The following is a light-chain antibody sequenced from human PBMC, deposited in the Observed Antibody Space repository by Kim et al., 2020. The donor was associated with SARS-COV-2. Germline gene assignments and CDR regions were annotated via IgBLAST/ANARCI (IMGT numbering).Light chain of an antibody. J-gene: IGKJ1*01. V-gene: IGKV3-20*01. CDR2: GAS. Sequence: EIVLTQSPGTLSLSPGERAILSCRASQSVSSRNLAWYQQKPGQAPRLLIYGASSRATGIPDRFSGSGSGTDFTLTISRLEPEDFAVYYCQQYGSSPWTFGQGTKVDIK. CDR3: QQYGSSPWT. CDR1: QSVSSRN.